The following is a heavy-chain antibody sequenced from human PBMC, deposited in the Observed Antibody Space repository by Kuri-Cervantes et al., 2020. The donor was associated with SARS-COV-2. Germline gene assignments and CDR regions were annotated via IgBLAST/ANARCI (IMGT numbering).Heavy chain of an antibody. CDR2: INPNSGGT. J-gene: IGHJ4*02. V-gene: IGHV1-2*02. Sequence: ALVKVSCKVSGYSFTELSIHWVRQAPGQGLEWMGWINPNSGGTNYAQKFQGRVTMTRDTSISTAYMELSRLRSDDTAVYYCARDCSSTSCYFGSAGDFDYWGQGTLVTVSS. CDR1: GYSFTELS. CDR3: ARDCSSTSCYFGSAGDFDY. D-gene: IGHD2-2*01.